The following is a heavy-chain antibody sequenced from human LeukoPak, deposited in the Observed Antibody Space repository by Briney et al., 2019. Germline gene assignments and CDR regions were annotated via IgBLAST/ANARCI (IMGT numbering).Heavy chain of an antibody. J-gene: IGHJ4*02. CDR1: GFTFSSHA. Sequence: GGSLRLSCVASGFTFSSHAMSWVRQAPGKGLEWVSTVGTGFDTYYTDSVKGRFTISRDNSKNTLSLQMSSLRAEDMATYYCTKNVPGRAIDYWGQGTLVTVSS. V-gene: IGHV3-23*01. CDR3: TKNVPGRAIDY. D-gene: IGHD2-15*01. CDR2: VGTGFDT.